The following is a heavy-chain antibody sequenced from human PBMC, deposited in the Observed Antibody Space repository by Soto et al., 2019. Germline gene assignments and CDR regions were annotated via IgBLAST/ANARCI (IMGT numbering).Heavy chain of an antibody. CDR3: ARGHSCSSDDFDD. D-gene: IGHD6-6*01. V-gene: IGHV1-69*10. J-gene: IGHJ4*02. CDR2: IIPILGIA. CDR1: GGTFSSYA. Sequence: ASVKVSCKASGGTFSSYAIRWVRQAPGQGLEWMGGIIPILGIANYAQKFQGRVTITADKSTSTADMELSSLRSEDTAAYYCARGHSCSSDDFDDWGQGTMVTVSS.